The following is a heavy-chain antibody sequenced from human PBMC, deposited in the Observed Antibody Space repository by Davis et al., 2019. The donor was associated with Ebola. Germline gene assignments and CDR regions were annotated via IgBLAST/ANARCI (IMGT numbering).Heavy chain of an antibody. V-gene: IGHV3-30*02. J-gene: IGHJ4*02. Sequence: GESLKISCAASGFTFSSYGMHWVRQAPGKGLEWVAFIRYDGSNKYYADSVKGRFTISRDNSKNTLYLQMNSLRAEDTAVYYCARDVTYYDRLDYWGQGTLVTVSS. D-gene: IGHD3-22*01. CDR1: GFTFSSYG. CDR2: IRYDGSNK. CDR3: ARDVTYYDRLDY.